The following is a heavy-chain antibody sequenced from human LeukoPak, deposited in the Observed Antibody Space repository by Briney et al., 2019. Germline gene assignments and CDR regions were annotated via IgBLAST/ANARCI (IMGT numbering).Heavy chain of an antibody. CDR3: TRDRSRAEDD. J-gene: IGHJ4*02. CDR2: VESNGRNT. Sequence: GGSLRLSCAASGLTFSTSWMHWVRQAPGKGLVWVSRVESNGRNTIYADSVKGRFTISRDNANNLLYLQMNSLRGEDTAVYYCTRDRSRAEDDWGQGTLVTVSS. V-gene: IGHV3-74*01. D-gene: IGHD1-14*01. CDR1: GLTFSTSW.